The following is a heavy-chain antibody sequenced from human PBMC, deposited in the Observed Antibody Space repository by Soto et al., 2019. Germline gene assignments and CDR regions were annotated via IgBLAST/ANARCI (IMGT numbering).Heavy chain of an antibody. CDR3: ARVRCSSTSCSMHYYYGMDV. J-gene: IGHJ6*02. CDR2: IYHSGTT. D-gene: IGHD2-2*01. V-gene: IGHV4-38-2*01. CDR1: GYSISSGYY. Sequence: LSLTCAVSGYSISSGYYWGWMRQPPGKGLEWIGIIYHSGTTYYNPSLKGRVTISVDTSKKQFSLKLSSVTAADTAVYYCARVRCSSTSCSMHYYYGMDVWGQGTTVTVSS.